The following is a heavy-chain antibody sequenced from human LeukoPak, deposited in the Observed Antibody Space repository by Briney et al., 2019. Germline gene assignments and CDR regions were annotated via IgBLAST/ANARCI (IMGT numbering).Heavy chain of an antibody. J-gene: IGHJ3*02. CDR2: ISGSGGST. CDR3: PKLMIVVVIPTAFDI. D-gene: IGHD3-22*01. CDR1: GFTFSSYG. V-gene: IGHV3-23*01. Sequence: GGSLRLSCAASGFTFSSYGMSWVRQAPGKGLEWVSAISGSGGSTYYADSVKGRFTISRDNSKNTLYLKMNSLRAEDTAVYYCPKLMIVVVIPTAFDIWGHGTMVTVSS.